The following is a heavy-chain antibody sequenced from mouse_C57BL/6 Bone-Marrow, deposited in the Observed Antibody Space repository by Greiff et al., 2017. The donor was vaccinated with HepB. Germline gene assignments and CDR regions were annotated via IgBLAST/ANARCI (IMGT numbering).Heavy chain of an antibody. CDR2: IWTGGGT. CDR1: GFSLTSYA. J-gene: IGHJ4*01. D-gene: IGHD2-4*01. Sequence: VQLVESGPGLVAPSQSLSITCTVSGFSLTSYAISWVRQPPGKGLEWLGVIWTGGGTNYNSALKSRLSISKDNSKSQVFLKMNSLQTDDTARYYCASFYYDYDYAMDYWGQGTSVTVSS. CDR3: ASFYYDYDYAMDY. V-gene: IGHV2-9-1*01.